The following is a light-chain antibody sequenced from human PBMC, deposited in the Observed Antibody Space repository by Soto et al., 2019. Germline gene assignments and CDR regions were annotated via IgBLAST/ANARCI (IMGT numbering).Light chain of an antibody. J-gene: IGKJ4*01. CDR3: QQNYRIPLT. CDR2: WTS. V-gene: IGKV4-1*01. Sequence: DIVMTQSPDSLAVSLGERATINCKSSQSVLYSSDNKNYLAWYQQKPGQPPKLLIYWTSTRESGVPDRFSGAGSGTDFTLTISSRQAEDVAVYYCQQNYRIPLTFGGGTKVEIK. CDR1: QSVLYSSDNKNY.